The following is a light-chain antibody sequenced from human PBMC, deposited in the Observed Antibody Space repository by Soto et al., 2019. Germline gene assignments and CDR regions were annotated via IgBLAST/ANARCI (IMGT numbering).Light chain of an antibody. V-gene: IGKV1-39*01. J-gene: IGKJ1*01. Sequence: DIQMTQSPSSLSASVGDRVTITCRASQSINSYLNWYQQKPGKAPKFLIYAASSLQSGVPSRFSGSGSGTDVTLTISSLQSEDCATYYCQQSYSSPWTFGQGTKVEI. CDR2: AAS. CDR3: QQSYSSPWT. CDR1: QSINSY.